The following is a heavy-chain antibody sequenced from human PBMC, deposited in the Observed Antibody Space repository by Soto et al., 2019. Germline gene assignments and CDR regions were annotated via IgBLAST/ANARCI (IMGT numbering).Heavy chain of an antibody. CDR3: ARDLVVAASGYDY. D-gene: IGHD2-15*01. Sequence: LGRAACGETLCISGVDGVFQTPGKGLEWVSSISSSSSYIYYADSVKGRFTISRDNAKNSLYLQMNSLRAEDTAVYYCARDLVVAASGYDYWGEGTLVTVSS. J-gene: IGHJ4*02. V-gene: IGHV3-21*01. CDR1: GETLCISG. CDR2: ISSSSSYI.